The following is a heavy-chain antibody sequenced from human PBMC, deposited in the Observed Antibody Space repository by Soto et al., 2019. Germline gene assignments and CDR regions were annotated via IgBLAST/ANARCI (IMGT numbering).Heavy chain of an antibody. CDR1: GYTFTGYY. J-gene: IGHJ6*04. V-gene: IGHV1-2*04. CDR2: INPNSGGT. CDR3: ARASRGYYYGMDV. Sequence: QVQLVQSGAEVKKPGASVKVSGKASGYTFTGYYMHWVRQAPGQGLEWMGWINPNSGGTNYAQKFQGWVTMTRATSISTGYMELSRLRSDDTAVYYCARASRGYYYGMDVWCSVSTFTVSS. D-gene: IGHD3-10*01.